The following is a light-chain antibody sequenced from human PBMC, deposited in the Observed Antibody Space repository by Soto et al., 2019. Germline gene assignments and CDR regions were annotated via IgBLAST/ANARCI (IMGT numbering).Light chain of an antibody. CDR1: SNDVGAYDY. V-gene: IGLV2-14*01. Sequence: QSALTQPASVSGSPGQSITISCAGTSNDVGAYDYVSWYQQYPGKAPKLIIYEVNNRPSGVSDRFSGSKSGNTASLTISGLQAEDEADYYCSSYTAGFGTGTKLTVL. J-gene: IGLJ1*01. CDR3: SSYTAG. CDR2: EVN.